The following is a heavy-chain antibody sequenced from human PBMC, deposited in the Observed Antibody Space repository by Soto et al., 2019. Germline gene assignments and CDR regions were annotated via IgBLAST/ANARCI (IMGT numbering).Heavy chain of an antibody. CDR2: ISGSGGST. CDR1: GFTFSSYA. V-gene: IGHV3-23*01. D-gene: IGHD2-15*01. J-gene: IGHJ4*02. CDR3: AKDRCSGGSCYSDSFDY. Sequence: EVQLLESGGGLVQPGGSLRLSCAASGFTFSSYAMSWVRQAPGKGLEWVSAISGSGGSTYYADSVKGRFTISRDNSKNTLYLQMNSLSAEDTAVYYCAKDRCSGGSCYSDSFDYWGQGTLVTVSS.